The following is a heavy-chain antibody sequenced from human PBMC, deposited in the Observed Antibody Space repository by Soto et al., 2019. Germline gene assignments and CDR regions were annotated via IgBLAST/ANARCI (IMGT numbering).Heavy chain of an antibody. CDR3: VRGYSGSYNFDY. CDR1: GYIFTSYV. D-gene: IGHD1-26*01. V-gene: IGHV1-18*04. CDR2: ISTYNDDT. J-gene: IGHJ4*02. Sequence: ASVKVSCKAFGYIFTSYVIAWVRQAPGQGLEWMGWISTYNDDTNYAQTLQGRVTMTTDTSTSTASMELRSLTSDDTAVYYCVRGYSGSYNFDYWGQGTLVTVSS.